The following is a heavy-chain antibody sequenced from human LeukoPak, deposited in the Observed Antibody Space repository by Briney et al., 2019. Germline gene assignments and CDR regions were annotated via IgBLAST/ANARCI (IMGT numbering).Heavy chain of an antibody. V-gene: IGHV3-74*01. D-gene: IGHD7-27*01. CDR3: ARDDWGPLFDP. CDR2: INNDGTTT. Sequence: GGSLRLSCTTSGFTFSAYWMHWVRQAPGKGPVWVSRINNDGTTTTYADSVKGRFTISRDNAKNSLYLQMNSLRVEDTAVYYCARDDWGPLFDPWGQGTLVTVSS. CDR1: GFTFSAYW. J-gene: IGHJ5*02.